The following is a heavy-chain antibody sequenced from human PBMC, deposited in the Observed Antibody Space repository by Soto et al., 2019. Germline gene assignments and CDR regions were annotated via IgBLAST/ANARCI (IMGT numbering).Heavy chain of an antibody. V-gene: IGHV3-33*01. J-gene: IGHJ4*02. CDR2: IWYDGSNK. D-gene: IGHD6-19*01. Sequence: QVQLVESGGGVVQPGRSLRLSCAASGFTFSSYGMHWVRQAPGKGLEWVAVIWYDGSNKYYADSVKGRFTISRDNSKNTLYLQMNSLRAEDTAVYYCARGGRQWLVREYYYFDYWGQGTLVTVSS. CDR1: GFTFSSYG. CDR3: ARGGRQWLVREYYYFDY.